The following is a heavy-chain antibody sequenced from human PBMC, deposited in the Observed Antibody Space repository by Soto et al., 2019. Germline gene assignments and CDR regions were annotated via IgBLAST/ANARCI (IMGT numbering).Heavy chain of an antibody. D-gene: IGHD3-3*01. J-gene: IGHJ4*02. V-gene: IGHV3-21*01. CDR2: ISSSSSYI. Sequence: PGGSLRLSCAASGFTFSSYSMNWVRQAPGKGLEWVSSISSSSSYIYYADSVKGRFTISRDNAKNSLYLQMNSLRAEDTAVYYCARESPRYYDFWSGYQNPDYWGQGTLVTAPQ. CDR3: ARESPRYYDFWSGYQNPDY. CDR1: GFTFSSYS.